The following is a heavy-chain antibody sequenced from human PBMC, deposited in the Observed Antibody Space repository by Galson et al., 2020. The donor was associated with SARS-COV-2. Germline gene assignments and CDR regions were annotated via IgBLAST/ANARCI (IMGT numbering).Heavy chain of an antibody. CDR3: AKIVGLVGLCCGMDV. Sequence: GGSLRLSCIASGFSYSKYNMVWVRQTPGKGPEWVSSISGGGTKTYYADPVQGRFTISRDNSKDTLYLQMNSLRADDTAVYYCAKIVGLVGLCCGMDVWGQGTTVSVSS. CDR2: ISGGGTKT. CDR1: GFSYSKYN. V-gene: IGHV3-23*01. J-gene: IGHJ6*02. D-gene: IGHD1-26*01.